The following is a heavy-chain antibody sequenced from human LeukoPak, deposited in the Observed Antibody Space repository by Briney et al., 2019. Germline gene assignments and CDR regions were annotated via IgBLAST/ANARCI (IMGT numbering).Heavy chain of an antibody. Sequence: GGSLRLSCAASGFTFSSYAMSWVRQAPRKGLEWVSAISGSGGSTYYADSVKGRFTISRDNSKNTLYLQMNSLRAEDTAVYYCAKVRQWLVGYFDYWGQGTLVTVSS. D-gene: IGHD6-19*01. J-gene: IGHJ4*02. V-gene: IGHV3-23*01. CDR3: AKVRQWLVGYFDY. CDR1: GFTFSSYA. CDR2: ISGSGGST.